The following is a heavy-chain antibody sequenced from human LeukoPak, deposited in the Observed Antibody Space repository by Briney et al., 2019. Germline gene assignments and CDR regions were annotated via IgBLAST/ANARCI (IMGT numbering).Heavy chain of an antibody. Sequence: SQTLSLTCAVSGGSISSGGYSWSWIRQPPGKGLEWIGYIYHSGSTYYNPSLKSRVTISVDRSKNQFSLKLSSVTAADTAVYYCARASEGSGSYGSRSRDRGKFDYWGQGTLVTVSS. CDR3: ARASEGSGSYGSRSRDRGKFDY. CDR1: GGSISSGGYS. J-gene: IGHJ4*02. V-gene: IGHV4-30-2*01. CDR2: IYHSGST. D-gene: IGHD3-10*01.